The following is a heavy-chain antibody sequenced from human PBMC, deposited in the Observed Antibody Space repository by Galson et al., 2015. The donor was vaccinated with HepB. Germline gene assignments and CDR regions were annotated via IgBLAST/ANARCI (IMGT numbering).Heavy chain of an antibody. CDR1: GGTFSSYA. J-gene: IGHJ4*02. CDR2: IIPIFGIA. V-gene: IGHV1-69*13. Sequence: SVKVSCKASGGTFSSYAISWVRRAPGQGLEWMGGIIPIFGIANYAQKFQGRVTITADESTSTAYMELSSLRSEDTAVYYCARAGGGGDYPFDYWGQGTLVTVSS. D-gene: IGHD4-17*01. CDR3: ARAGGGGDYPFDY.